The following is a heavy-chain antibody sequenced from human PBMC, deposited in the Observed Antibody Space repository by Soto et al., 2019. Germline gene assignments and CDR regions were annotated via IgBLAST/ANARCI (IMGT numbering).Heavy chain of an antibody. CDR2: INAYNGNT. CDR3: ARDRTVVIDY. V-gene: IGHV1-18*01. CDR1: GYTFTSYG. D-gene: IGHD4-17*01. Sequence: QVQLVQSGAEVKKPGASVKVSCKASGYTFTSYGISWVRQAPGQGLEWMGWINAYNGNTNYAQKLQRRVTMTTDRSTSTAYMELMSVRSDDTDVDYCARDRTVVIDYWGQGTLVTVSS. J-gene: IGHJ4*02.